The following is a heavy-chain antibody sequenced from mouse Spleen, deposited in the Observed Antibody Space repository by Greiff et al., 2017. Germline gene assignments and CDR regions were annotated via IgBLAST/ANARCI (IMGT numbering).Heavy chain of an antibody. Sequence: EVQLVESGGGLVQPGGSLSLSCAASGFTFTDYYMSWVRQPPGKALEWLGFIRNKANGYTTEYSASVKGRFTISRDNSQSILYLQMNALRAEDSATYYCARYSTGRAWSAYWGQGTLVTVSA. CDR2: IRNKANGYTT. J-gene: IGHJ3*01. D-gene: IGHD4-1*02. CDR1: GFTFTDYY. V-gene: IGHV7-3*01. CDR3: ARYSTGRAWSAY.